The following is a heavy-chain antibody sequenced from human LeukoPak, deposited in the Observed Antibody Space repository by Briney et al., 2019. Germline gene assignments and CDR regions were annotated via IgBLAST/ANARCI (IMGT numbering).Heavy chain of an antibody. J-gene: IGHJ4*02. Sequence: ASVKVSCKASGYTFTGYYMHWVRQAPGQGLEWMGWINPNSGGTNYAQKFQGRVTMTRDTSISTAYMELSRLRSDDTAVYYCARDSVSSSYGYLYWGQGTLVTVSS. D-gene: IGHD5-18*01. CDR2: INPNSGGT. CDR1: GYTFTGYY. V-gene: IGHV1-2*02. CDR3: ARDSVSSSYGYLY.